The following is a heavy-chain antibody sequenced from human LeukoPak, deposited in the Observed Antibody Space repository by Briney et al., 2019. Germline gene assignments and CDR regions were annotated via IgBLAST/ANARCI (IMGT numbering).Heavy chain of an antibody. J-gene: IGHJ6*03. CDR1: GYTFTSYD. CDR2: MNPNSGNT. CDR3: ARGGTVPREGWYYMDV. Sequence: ASVKVSCTASGYTFTSYDINWVRQATGQGLEWMGWMNPNSGNTGYAQKFQGRVTMTRNTSISTAYMELSSLRSEDTAVYYCARGGTVPREGWYYMDVWGKGTTVTVSS. V-gene: IGHV1-8*01. D-gene: IGHD6-19*01.